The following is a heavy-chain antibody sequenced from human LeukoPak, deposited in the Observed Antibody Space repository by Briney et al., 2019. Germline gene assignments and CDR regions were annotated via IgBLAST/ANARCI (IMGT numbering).Heavy chain of an antibody. Sequence: GESLRLSCAAAVITFSQYRMSWVRKAPWKGLEWVDNIRQDGHENNYADSVKGRFSISRDNAEKTVFLQMNSLRVEDTAVYHCARKGGSRPNDAFDIWGQGTKVTVSS. CDR3: ARKGGSRPNDAFDI. CDR1: VITFSQYR. V-gene: IGHV3-7*03. D-gene: IGHD2-15*01. J-gene: IGHJ3*02. CDR2: IRQDGHEN.